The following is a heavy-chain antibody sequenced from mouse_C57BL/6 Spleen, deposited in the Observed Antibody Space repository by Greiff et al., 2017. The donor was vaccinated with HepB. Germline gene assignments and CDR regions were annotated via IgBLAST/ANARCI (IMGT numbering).Heavy chain of an antibody. Sequence: VQLQQPGAELVKPGASVKMSCKASGYTFTSYWITWVKQRPGQGLEWIGDIYPGSGSTNYNEKFKSTATLTVDTSSSTAYMQLSSLSSEDSAVYYCARYYYGSSYFDYWGQGTTLTVSS. CDR3: ARYYYGSSYFDY. V-gene: IGHV1-55*01. CDR1: GYTFTSYW. CDR2: IYPGSGST. D-gene: IGHD1-1*01. J-gene: IGHJ2*01.